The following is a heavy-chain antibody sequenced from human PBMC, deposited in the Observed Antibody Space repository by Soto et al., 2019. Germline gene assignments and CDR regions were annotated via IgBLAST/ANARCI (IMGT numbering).Heavy chain of an antibody. J-gene: IGHJ2*01. V-gene: IGHV3-7*01. CDR1: GFSFSAYW. CDR2: IKQDGSEQ. CDR3: ARDFDV. Sequence: EVQLVESGGGLVQPGGSLRLSCEASGFSFSAYWMSWVRQAPGKGLEWVANIKQDGSEQYYVDSVKGRFTIPRNNAKNSLYLQMNSLRAEDTAVFYCARDFDVWGRGTLVTVSS.